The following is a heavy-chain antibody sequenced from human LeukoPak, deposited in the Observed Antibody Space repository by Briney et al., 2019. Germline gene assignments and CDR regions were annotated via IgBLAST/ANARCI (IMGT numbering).Heavy chain of an antibody. CDR3: ARRLGLRWDLQAFDI. V-gene: IGHV1-8*03. Sequence: ASVKVSCKASGYIFTSYDINWVRQATGQGLEWMGWMNPNSGNRGYAQKFQGRVTITRNTSISTAYMELSSLRSEDTAVYYCARRLGLRWDLQAFDIWGQGTMVTVSS. J-gene: IGHJ3*02. CDR1: GYIFTSYD. CDR2: MNPNSGNR. D-gene: IGHD4-23*01.